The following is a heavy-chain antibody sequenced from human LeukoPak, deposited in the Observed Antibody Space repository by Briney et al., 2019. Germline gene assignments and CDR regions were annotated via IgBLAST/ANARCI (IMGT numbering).Heavy chain of an antibody. CDR1: GYSISSGYY. V-gene: IGHV4-38-2*02. J-gene: IGHJ4*02. D-gene: IGHD3-22*01. CDR3: ARSGWVVVVSNGFDY. CDR2: IYHSGRT. Sequence: SETLSLTCTVSGYSISSGYYWGWIRQPPGKGLEWIGIIYHSGRTDYNPSLKSRVTISEDTSKNQFSLKLSSVTAADTAVYYCARSGWVVVVSNGFDYWGQGTLVTVSS.